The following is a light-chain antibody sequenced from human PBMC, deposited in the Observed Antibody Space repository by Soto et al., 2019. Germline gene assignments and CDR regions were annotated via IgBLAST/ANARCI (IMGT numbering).Light chain of an antibody. CDR2: GAS. CDR3: QQYGSSPTWT. J-gene: IGKJ1*01. Sequence: ESVFTQSPGTLSLSPGVRATLSCRASQSVSSNYLAWYQQKPGQAPRLLIYGASTRATGIPDRFSGSGSGTDFTLTISRLEPEDSAVYYCQQYGSSPTWTVGQGTKVDIK. V-gene: IGKV3-20*01. CDR1: QSVSSNY.